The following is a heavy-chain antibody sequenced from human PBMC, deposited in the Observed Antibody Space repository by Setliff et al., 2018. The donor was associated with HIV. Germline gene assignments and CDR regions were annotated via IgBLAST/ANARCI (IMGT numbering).Heavy chain of an antibody. Sequence: PSETLSLSCAAPGFIVMNNFMSGVRQAPGKGLEWVSVIDGGGNAFYADGSTSTVYMELNSMTSEDTAIYYCAKSRRYTIFPSEAAFDIWGQGTLVTVSS. V-gene: IGHV3-53*01. D-gene: IGHD3-16*02. J-gene: IGHJ3*02. CDR1: GFIVMNNF. CDR3: EAAFDI. CDR2: IDGGGNA.